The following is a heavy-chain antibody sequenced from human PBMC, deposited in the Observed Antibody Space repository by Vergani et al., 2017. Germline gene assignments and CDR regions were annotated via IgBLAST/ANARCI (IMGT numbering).Heavy chain of an antibody. CDR3: ARVMGDQLDDYYYYGMDV. CDR2: INHSGST. Sequence: QVQLQQWGAGLLKPSETLSLTCAVYGGSFSGYYWSWIRQPPGKGLEWIGEINHSGSTNYNPSLKSRVTISVDTSKNQFSLKLSSVTAADTAVYYCARVMGDQLDDYYYYGMDVRGQGTTVTVSS. J-gene: IGHJ6*02. D-gene: IGHD2-21*02. V-gene: IGHV4-34*01. CDR1: GGSFSGYY.